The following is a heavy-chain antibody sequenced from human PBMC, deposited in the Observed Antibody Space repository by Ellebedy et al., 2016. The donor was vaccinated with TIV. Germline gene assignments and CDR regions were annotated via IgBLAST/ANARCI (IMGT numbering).Heavy chain of an antibody. J-gene: IGHJ4*02. CDR1: GGSMRSYY. CDR2: IYSTGSY. D-gene: IGHD5-12*01. V-gene: IGHV4-4*07. CDR3: ARYSGYDYGNYFDY. Sequence: MPSETLSLTCTVSGGSMRSYYWGWIRQHVGQGLEWIGRIYSTGSYNYNPSLKSRVTMSVDASRNYFSLKLSSVSAADTAVYYCARYSGYDYGNYFDYWGQGAVVTVSS.